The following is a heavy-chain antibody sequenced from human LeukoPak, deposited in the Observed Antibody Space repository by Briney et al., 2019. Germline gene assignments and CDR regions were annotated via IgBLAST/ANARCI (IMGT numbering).Heavy chain of an antibody. J-gene: IGHJ6*03. V-gene: IGHV1-46*01. CDR1: GYTFTSNY. D-gene: IGHD2-2*01. CDR3: ARDAVYCSSTSCYFEAKDYYYMDV. CDR2: ISPSGGST. Sequence: GASVKVSCKAFGYTFTSNYMHWVRQAPGQGPEWMGVISPSGGSTTYAQKFQGRVTPTRDMSTSTDYLELSSLRSDDTAVYYCARDAVYCSSTSCYFEAKDYYYMDVWGKGTTVTVSS.